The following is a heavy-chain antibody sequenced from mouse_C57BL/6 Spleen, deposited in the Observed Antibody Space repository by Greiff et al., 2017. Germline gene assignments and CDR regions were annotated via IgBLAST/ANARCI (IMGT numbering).Heavy chain of an antibody. CDR1: GFSLTSYG. CDR3: AKQDDYDGGFAY. CDR2: IWRGGST. D-gene: IGHD2-4*01. J-gene: IGHJ3*01. Sequence: VMLVESGPGLVQPSQSLSITCTVSGFSLTSYGVHWVRQSPGKGLEWLGVIWRGGSTDYNAAFMSRLSITKDNSKSQVFFKMNSLQADDTAIYXCAKQDDYDGGFAYWGQGTLVTVSA. V-gene: IGHV2-5*01.